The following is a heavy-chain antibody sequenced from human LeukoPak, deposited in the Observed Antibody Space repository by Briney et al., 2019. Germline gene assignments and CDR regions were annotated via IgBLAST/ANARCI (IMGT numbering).Heavy chain of an antibody. J-gene: IGHJ1*01. Sequence: SGXXFRSYAMSWVRQAPGKGLEGVAGISGSRGSTYYADSVRGRFTISRDNSKNTLYLQMNSLRAEDTAVYYCFGYPEYFQHWGQGTLVTVSS. CDR2: ISGSRGST. V-gene: IGHV3-23*01. CDR3: FGYPEYFQH. D-gene: IGHD5-18*01. CDR1: GXXFRSYA.